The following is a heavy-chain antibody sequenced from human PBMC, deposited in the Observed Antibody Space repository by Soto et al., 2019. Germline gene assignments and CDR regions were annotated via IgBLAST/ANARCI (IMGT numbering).Heavy chain of an antibody. Sequence: QVTLKESGPVLVKPTETLTLTCTVSGFSLSTARMGVSWIRQPPGKALEWLAHIFSNDEKSYSTSLKSRLTISKDTSKSQVVLTMTNMDPVDTATYYCARRQGVGVVVSASGWFDPWGQGTLVTVSS. V-gene: IGHV2-26*01. CDR2: IFSNDEK. CDR1: GFSLSTARMG. J-gene: IGHJ5*02. D-gene: IGHD2-2*01. CDR3: ARRQGVGVVVSASGWFDP.